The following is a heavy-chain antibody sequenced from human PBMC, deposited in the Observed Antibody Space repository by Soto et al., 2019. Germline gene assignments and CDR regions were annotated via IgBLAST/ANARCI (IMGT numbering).Heavy chain of an antibody. V-gene: IGHV3-23*01. D-gene: IGHD3-16*01. CDR1: IYTFKSHG. J-gene: IGHJ4*02. Sequence: PGGSLRLSCVVSIYTFKSHGLSWVRQAPGKGLEWVSTIDSTGANTHYADSVRGRFTISRDNSRNTLHLQMHDLRADDTALYYCVSWVSAHFDYWGQGTLVTVSS. CDR2: IDSTGANT. CDR3: VSWVSAHFDY.